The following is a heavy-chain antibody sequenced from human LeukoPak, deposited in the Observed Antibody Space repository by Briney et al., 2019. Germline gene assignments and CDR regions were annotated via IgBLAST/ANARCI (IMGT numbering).Heavy chain of an antibody. V-gene: IGHV3-21*06. J-gene: IGHJ4*02. D-gene: IGHD3-10*01. CDR1: GFLFSSYS. Sequence: GGSLRLSCAASGFLFSSYSMNWVRRAPGEGLEWVSSISTTASHTYYADSLKGRFTISRDNAKNSLYLQMNSLRVEDTAVYYCARGEYTVRGVVITNFDNWGQGTLVTVSS. CDR2: ISTTASHT. CDR3: ARGEYTVRGVVITNFDN.